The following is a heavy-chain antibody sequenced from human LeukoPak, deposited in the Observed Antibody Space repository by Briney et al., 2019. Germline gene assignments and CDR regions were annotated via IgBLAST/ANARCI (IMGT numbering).Heavy chain of an antibody. CDR3: ARTPTT. CDR2: INQDGSQK. J-gene: IGHJ4*02. CDR1: GFTFSNYW. V-gene: IGHV3-7*05. D-gene: IGHD1-14*01. Sequence: PGGSLRLSCAVSGFTFSNYWMSWVRQAPGKGLEWAANINQDGSQKYYVDSVKGRFTISRDNAKNSLYLQMNSLRADDTAVYYCARTPTTWGQGTLVTVSS.